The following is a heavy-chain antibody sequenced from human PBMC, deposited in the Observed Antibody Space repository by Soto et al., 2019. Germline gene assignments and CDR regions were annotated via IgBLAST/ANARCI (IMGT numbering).Heavy chain of an antibody. CDR1: GVGFSNYG. J-gene: IGHJ4*02. CDR2: ISASGDSK. V-gene: IGHV3-23*01. CDR3: ATDPRGPDY. Sequence: GGSLRLSCATSGVGFSNYGMSWVRQAPGKGLEWVSGISASGDSKYYADPVKGRFTISGDNSKRTLYLQMNSLRAEDTAIYYCATDPRGPDYWGQGTQVTVSS.